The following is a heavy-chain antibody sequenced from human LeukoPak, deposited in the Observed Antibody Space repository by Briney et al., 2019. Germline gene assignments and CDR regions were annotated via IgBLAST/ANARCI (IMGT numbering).Heavy chain of an antibody. CDR3: ARERAVRGRPH. CDR1: GGSISSYY. D-gene: IGHD3-10*01. V-gene: IGHV4-4*07. CDR2: ISASGST. Sequence: SETLSLTFTVSGGSISSYYWSWIRQPAGKGLECIGRISASGSTNYMPSLKSRVTMSLDTSKNQFSLKLSSVTAADTAVYYCARERAVRGRPHWGQGTLVTVSS. J-gene: IGHJ4*02.